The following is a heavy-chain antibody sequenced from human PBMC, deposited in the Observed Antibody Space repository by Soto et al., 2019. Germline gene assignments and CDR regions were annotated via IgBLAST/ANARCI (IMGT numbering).Heavy chain of an antibody. Sequence: ASVKVSCKASGYTFTTYGLSWVRQAPGQGLEWMGWINPNSGGTNYAQKFQGWVTMTRDTSISTAYMELSRLRSDDTAVYYCARDLGYCSGGSCYPYYFDYWGQGTLVTVSS. CDR2: INPNSGGT. V-gene: IGHV1-2*04. CDR1: GYTFTTYG. CDR3: ARDLGYCSGGSCYPYYFDY. J-gene: IGHJ4*02. D-gene: IGHD2-15*01.